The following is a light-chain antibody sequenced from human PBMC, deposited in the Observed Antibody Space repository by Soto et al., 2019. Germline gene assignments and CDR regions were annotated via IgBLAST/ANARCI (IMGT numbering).Light chain of an antibody. J-gene: IGLJ1*01. CDR1: SSDVGSYNR. CDR3: SSYTGSSTYV. Sequence: QSALTQPPSVSGSPGKSVTISCTGTSSDVGSYNRVSWYQQPPGTAPKLMIYEVSNRPSGVPDRFSGSKSGNTASLTISGLQAEDEADYYCSSYTGSSTYVFGTGTKLTVL. CDR2: EVS. V-gene: IGLV2-18*02.